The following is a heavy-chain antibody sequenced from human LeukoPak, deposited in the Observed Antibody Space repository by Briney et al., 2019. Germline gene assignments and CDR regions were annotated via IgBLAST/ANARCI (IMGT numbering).Heavy chain of an antibody. CDR2: IIPIFGIA. Sequence: ASVKVSCKASGGTFSSYAISWVRQAPGQGLESMGRIIPIFGIANYAQKFQGRVTITADKSTSTAYMELSSLRSEDTAVYYCARPSARYGDTIDYWGQGTLVTVSS. CDR3: ARPSARYGDTIDY. J-gene: IGHJ4*02. V-gene: IGHV1-69*04. CDR1: GGTFSSYA. D-gene: IGHD4-17*01.